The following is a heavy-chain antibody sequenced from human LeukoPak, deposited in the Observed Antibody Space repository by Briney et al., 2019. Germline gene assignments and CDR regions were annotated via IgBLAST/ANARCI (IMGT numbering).Heavy chain of an antibody. CDR2: IYKDGRT. V-gene: IGHV3-53*01. D-gene: IGHD2-2*01. CDR3: AKGLDIVVPYYAMDV. Sequence: GGSLRLSCAASGFVVSTNYMTWVRQPPGKGLEWVSVIYKDGRTFYTDSVKGRFTISRDNSKNTLYLQMNSLRAEDTAVYYCAKGLDIVVPYYAMDVWGQGTTVTVSS. J-gene: IGHJ6*02. CDR1: GFVVSTNY.